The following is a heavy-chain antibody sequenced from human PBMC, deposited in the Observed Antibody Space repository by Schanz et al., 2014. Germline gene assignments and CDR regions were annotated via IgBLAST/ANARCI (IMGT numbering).Heavy chain of an antibody. CDR2: ISGSGDDT. J-gene: IGHJ3*01. Sequence: VQLVESGGGLVQPGGSLRLSCAGSGFTFSSYAMNWVRQAPGKGLEWVSVISGSGDDTYYADSVKGRFIISRDSSKNTLFLQMNSLRAEDTAVYFCARDGGRDGYNLAFDVWGQGTLVTVSS. CDR1: GFTFSSYA. V-gene: IGHV3-23*04. D-gene: IGHD5-12*01. CDR3: ARDGGRDGYNLAFDV.